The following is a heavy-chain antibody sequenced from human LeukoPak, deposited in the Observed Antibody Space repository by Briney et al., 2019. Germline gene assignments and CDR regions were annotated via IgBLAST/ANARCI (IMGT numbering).Heavy chain of an antibody. CDR1: GGYFSGYY. CDR2: INHSGST. D-gene: IGHD2-2*01. J-gene: IGHJ5*02. V-gene: IGHV4-34*01. Sequence: SETLSLTCAVYGGYFSGYYWSWIRQPPGKGLEWIGEINHSGSTNYNPSLKSRVTISVDTSKNQFSLKLSSVTAADTAVYYCASHSSYCSSTSCYEAGNWFDPWGQGTLVTVSS. CDR3: ASHSSYCSSTSCYEAGNWFDP.